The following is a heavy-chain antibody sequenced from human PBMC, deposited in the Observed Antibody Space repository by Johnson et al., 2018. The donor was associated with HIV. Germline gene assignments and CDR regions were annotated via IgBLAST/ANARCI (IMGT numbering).Heavy chain of an antibody. CDR2: IGTAGDT. J-gene: IGHJ3*02. Sequence: QLVESGGGLVQPGGSLRLSCAASGFTFSTYDMHWVRQSTGKGLQWVSGIGTAGDTYYPGSVKGRFTISRENAKNSLHLQMNSLRAGETAVYYCARSRGSGRYLGSAFDIWGQGTMVTVSS. V-gene: IGHV3-13*01. CDR3: ARSRGSGRYLGSAFDI. CDR1: GFTFSTYD. D-gene: IGHD1-26*01.